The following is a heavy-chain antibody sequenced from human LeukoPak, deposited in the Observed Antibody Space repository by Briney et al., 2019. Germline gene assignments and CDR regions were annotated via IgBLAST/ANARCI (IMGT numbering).Heavy chain of an antibody. CDR3: ARQQLSYHSSQPKEDDY. J-gene: IGHJ4*02. CDR1: GYTFTSYG. CDR2: ISAYNGNT. Sequence: ASVKVSCKASGYTFTSYGISWVRQAPGQRLEWMGWISAYNGNTNYAQKLQGRVTMTTDTSTSTAYMELRSLRSDDTAVYYCARQQLSYHSSQPKEDDYWGQGTLVTVSS. V-gene: IGHV1-18*01. D-gene: IGHD6-19*01.